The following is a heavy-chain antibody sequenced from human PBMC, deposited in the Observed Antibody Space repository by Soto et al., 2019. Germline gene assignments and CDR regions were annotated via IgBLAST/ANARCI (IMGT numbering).Heavy chain of an antibody. CDR3: TTDPPAVLITNEYYYGMDV. V-gene: IGHV3-15*07. D-gene: IGHD3-22*01. CDR1: GFTFSNAW. Sequence: EVQLVESGGGLVKPGGSLRLSCAASGFTFSNAWMNWVRQAPGKGLEWVGRIKSKTDGGTTDYAAPVKGRFTISRDDSKNTLYLQMNSLKTEDTAVYYCTTDPPAVLITNEYYYGMDVWGQWTTVTVSS. CDR2: IKSKTDGGTT. J-gene: IGHJ6*02.